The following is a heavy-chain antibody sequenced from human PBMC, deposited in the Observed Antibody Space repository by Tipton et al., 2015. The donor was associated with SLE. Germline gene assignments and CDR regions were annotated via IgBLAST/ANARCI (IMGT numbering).Heavy chain of an antibody. CDR1: GGSISSYY. J-gene: IGHJ4*02. V-gene: IGHV4-59*04. D-gene: IGHD3-10*01. CDR2: IYYSGST. Sequence: TLSLTCTVSGGSISSYYWSWIRQPPGKGLEWIGYIYYSGSTYYNPSLKSRVTISVDTSKNQFSLKLSSVTAADTAVYYCARRPYYYGSGSYYNPFDHWGQGTPVTVSS. CDR3: ARRPYYYGSGSYYNPFDH.